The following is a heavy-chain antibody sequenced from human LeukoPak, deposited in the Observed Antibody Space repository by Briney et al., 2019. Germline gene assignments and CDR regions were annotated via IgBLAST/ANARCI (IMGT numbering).Heavy chain of an antibody. CDR3: ARAVGAAAGYFDY. V-gene: IGHV3-23*01. CDR1: GFTFSSYA. J-gene: IGHJ4*02. CDR2: ISSSGDNT. Sequence: PGGSLRLSCAASGFTFSSYAMSWVRQAPGKGLEWVSGISSSGDNTYYADSVKGRFTISRGNSKNTLYLQMHSLRAEDTAVYYCARAVGAAAGYFDYWGQGTLVTVSS. D-gene: IGHD6-13*01.